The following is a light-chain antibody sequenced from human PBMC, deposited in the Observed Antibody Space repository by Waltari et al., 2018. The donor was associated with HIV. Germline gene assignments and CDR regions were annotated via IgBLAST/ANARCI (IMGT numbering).Light chain of an antibody. Sequence: IVLTQSPVSLPAIPGEPASISCRSSQNLLHSNGNNYLEWYVLKPGRSPQRLIYLSSNRASGVPDRLSGSGSGTDFTLRISRVAAEDVGVYYCMQSLQSPWTFGQGTKV. J-gene: IGKJ1*01. V-gene: IGKV2-28*01. CDR2: LSS. CDR3: MQSLQSPWT. CDR1: QNLLHSNGNNY.